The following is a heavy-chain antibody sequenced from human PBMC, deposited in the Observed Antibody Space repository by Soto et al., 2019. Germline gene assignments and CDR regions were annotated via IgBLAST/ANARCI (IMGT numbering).Heavy chain of an antibody. J-gene: IGHJ5*02. Sequence: QLQLQESGSGLVKPSQTLSLTCAVSGGSISSGGYSWSWIRQPPGKGLEWIGYIYHSGSTYYNPSLKRRVTISVDRYKNQFSMKLSSVTAADTAVYYCARGVILNDNWIDPWGQGTLVTVSS. CDR3: ARGVILNDNWIDP. D-gene: IGHD4-4*01. V-gene: IGHV4-30-2*01. CDR2: IYHSGST. CDR1: GGSISSGGYS.